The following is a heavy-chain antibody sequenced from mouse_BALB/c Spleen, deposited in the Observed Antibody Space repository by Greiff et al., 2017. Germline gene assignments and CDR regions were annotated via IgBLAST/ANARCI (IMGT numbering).Heavy chain of an antibody. V-gene: IGHV5-9-4*01. J-gene: IGHJ2*01. Sequence: EVKLVESGGDLVKPGGSLKLSCAASGFTFSSYAMSWVRQSPEKRLEWVAEISSGGSYTYYPDTVTGRFTISRDNAKNTLYLEMSSLRSEDTAMYYCARDGYGSSYGYFDYWGQGTTLTVSS. CDR3: ARDGYGSSYGYFDY. CDR1: GFTFSSYA. CDR2: ISSGGSYT. D-gene: IGHD1-1*01.